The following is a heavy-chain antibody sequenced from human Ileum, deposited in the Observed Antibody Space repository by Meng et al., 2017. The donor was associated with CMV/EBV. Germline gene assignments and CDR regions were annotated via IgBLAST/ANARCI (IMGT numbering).Heavy chain of an antibody. J-gene: IGHJ4*02. CDR3: AKLNSETYGARSQFDY. Sequence: SCKASGFSFSIYSMHWVRQAPGKGPAWVAVISYDGSIQFYADFVKGRFTISRDNSKNTLYLQMNSLRVEDTTVYYCAKLNSETYGARSQFDYWGQGTLVTVSS. CDR1: GFSFSIYS. CDR2: ISYDGSIQ. D-gene: IGHD1-26*01. V-gene: IGHV3-30*04.